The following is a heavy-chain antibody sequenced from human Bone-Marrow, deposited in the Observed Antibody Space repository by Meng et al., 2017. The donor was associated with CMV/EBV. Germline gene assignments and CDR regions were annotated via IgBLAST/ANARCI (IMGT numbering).Heavy chain of an antibody. CDR3: ARGSSGWDYYYYYGMDV. CDR1: GGSISSYY. Sequence: SETLSLTCTVSGGSISSYYWSWIRQPPGKGLEWIGYIYYSGSTNYNPSLKSRVTISVDTSKNQFSLKLSSVTAADTAVYYCARGSSGWDYYYYYGMDVWGQGTTVT. CDR2: IYYSGST. D-gene: IGHD6-19*01. V-gene: IGHV4-59*01. J-gene: IGHJ6*02.